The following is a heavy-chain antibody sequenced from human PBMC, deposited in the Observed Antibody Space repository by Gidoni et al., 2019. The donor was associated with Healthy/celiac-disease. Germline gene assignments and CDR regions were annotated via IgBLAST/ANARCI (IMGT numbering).Heavy chain of an antibody. CDR3: ARDPVTMIVVRDWYFDL. J-gene: IGHJ2*01. D-gene: IGHD3-22*01. Sequence: QVQLQESGPGLVKPSETLSLTCTVSGGSISSYYWSWIRQPAGKGLEWIGRIYTSGSTNYNPSLKSRVTMSVDTSKNQFSLKLSSVTAADTAVYYCARDPVTMIVVRDWYFDLWGRGTLVTVSS. CDR1: GGSISSYY. V-gene: IGHV4-4*07. CDR2: IYTSGST.